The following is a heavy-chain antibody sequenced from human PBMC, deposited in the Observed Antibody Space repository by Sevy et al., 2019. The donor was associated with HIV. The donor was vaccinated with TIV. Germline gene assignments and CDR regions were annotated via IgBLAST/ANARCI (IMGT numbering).Heavy chain of an antibody. D-gene: IGHD3-10*01. CDR3: AGVGGYYGAGGFDY. V-gene: IGHV3-11*06. J-gene: IGHJ4*02. CDR1: GFTFSDYY. CDR2: ISSSSRYT. Sequence: GGSLRLSCAASGFTFSDYYMSWIRQAPGKGLEWVSYISSSSRYTNYADSVKGRFTISRDNAKNSLYLQMNSLRAEDTAVYYCAGVGGYYGAGGFDYWGQGTLVTVSS.